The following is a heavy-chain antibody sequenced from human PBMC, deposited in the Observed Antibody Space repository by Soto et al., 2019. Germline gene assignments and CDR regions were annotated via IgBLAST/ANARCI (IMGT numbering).Heavy chain of an antibody. CDR2: IWYDGRNK. CDR1: GFTFSSYG. J-gene: IGHJ4*02. V-gene: IGHV3-33*01. CDR3: ARGFDSSVYYYYYFDY. Sequence: QVQLVESGGGVVQPGRSLRLSCAASGFTFSSYGMHLVRQAPGKGLEWVAVIWYDGRNKNYANSEKGRFTISQVHPKNTLNLQMNSLRAQDTAVYYCARGFDSSVYYYYYFDYWGQGTLVTVSS. D-gene: IGHD3-22*01.